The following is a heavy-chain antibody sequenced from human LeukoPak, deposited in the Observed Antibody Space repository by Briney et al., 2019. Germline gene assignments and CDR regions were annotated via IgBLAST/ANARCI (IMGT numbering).Heavy chain of an antibody. CDR3: AKDHCGGDCYSGYFDY. V-gene: IGHV3-33*06. D-gene: IGHD2-21*02. Sequence: GGSLRLSCAASGFTFSSYGMHWVRQAPGKGLEWVAVIWYDRSNKYYADSVKGRFTISRDNSKNTLYLQMNSLRAEDTAVYYCAKDHCGGDCYSGYFDYWGQGTLVTVSS. CDR1: GFTFSSYG. J-gene: IGHJ4*02. CDR2: IWYDRSNK.